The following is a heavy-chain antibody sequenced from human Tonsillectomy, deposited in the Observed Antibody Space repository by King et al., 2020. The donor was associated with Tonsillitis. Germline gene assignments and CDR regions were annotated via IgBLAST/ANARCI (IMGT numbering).Heavy chain of an antibody. CDR3: ATVTGYSSSWTFDY. CDR2: IYYTGST. CDR1: GGPISSSSYY. J-gene: IGHJ4*02. Sequence: QLQESGPGLVKPSETLSLTCTVSGGPISSSSYYWGWIRQPPGKGLEWIGSIYYTGSTYYNPSLKSRLTLSVDTCKNQLSLKLSSVTAADTAVYYCATVTGYSSSWTFDYWGQGTLVTVSS. V-gene: IGHV4-39*07. D-gene: IGHD6-13*01.